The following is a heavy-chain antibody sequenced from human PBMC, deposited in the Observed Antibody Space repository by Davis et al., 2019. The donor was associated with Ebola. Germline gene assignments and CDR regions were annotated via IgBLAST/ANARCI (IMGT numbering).Heavy chain of an antibody. CDR3: AKEEFVVVPAAIQEKHNYYYYYGMDV. CDR2: ISYDGSNK. D-gene: IGHD2-2*02. J-gene: IGHJ6*02. V-gene: IGHV3-30*18. Sequence: GESLKISCAASGFTFSSYGMHWVRQAPGKGLEWVAVISYDGSNKYYADSVKGRFTISRDNSKNTLYLQMNSLRAEDTAVYYCAKEEFVVVPAAIQEKHNYYYYYGMDVWGQGTTVTVSS. CDR1: GFTFSSYG.